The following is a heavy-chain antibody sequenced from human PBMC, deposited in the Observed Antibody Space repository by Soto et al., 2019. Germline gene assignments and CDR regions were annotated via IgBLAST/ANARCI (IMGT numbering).Heavy chain of an antibody. J-gene: IGHJ4*02. CDR3: ARGQAASSGWYVAY. CDR2: INPNSGGT. V-gene: IGHV1-2*06. D-gene: IGHD6-19*01. CDR1: GGTFSSYA. Sequence: ASVKVSCTASGGTFSSYAISWVRQAPGQGLEWMGRINPNSGGTNYAQKFQGRVTMTRDTSISTAYMELSRLRSDDTAVYYCARGQAASSGWYVAYWGQVTLVTVSS.